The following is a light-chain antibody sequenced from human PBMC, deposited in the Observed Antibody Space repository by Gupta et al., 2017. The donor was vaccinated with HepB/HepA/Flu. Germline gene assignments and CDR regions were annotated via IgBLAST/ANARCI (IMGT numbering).Light chain of an antibody. V-gene: IGKV3-15*01. J-gene: IGKJ1*01. Sequence: EIVLTQSPATLSVSPGESATLSCRARQSVSSNLAWYQQKHGHAPRLLIYGAATRATGSTARFSGSGSGTELTLTISSSQLEDFAVYYCQQHHNWPPWTFGQGTKVEIK. CDR3: QQHHNWPPWT. CDR2: GAA. CDR1: QSVSSN.